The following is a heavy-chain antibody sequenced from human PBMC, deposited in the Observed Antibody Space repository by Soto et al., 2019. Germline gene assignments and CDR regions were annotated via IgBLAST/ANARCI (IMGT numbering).Heavy chain of an antibody. V-gene: IGHV4-30-4*01. D-gene: IGHD4-4*01. J-gene: IGHJ4*02. CDR2: IFYSGTT. CDR1: GDSISSADYY. CDR3: ARDPPGFHSAFDF. Sequence: PSETLSLTCTVPGDSISSADYYWSWIRQTPGKGLEWIGHIFYSGTTYYNPSLKSRLTISVDTSKNQFSLQLNSVTPEDTAIYYCARDPPGFHSAFDFWGRGTLVTVSS.